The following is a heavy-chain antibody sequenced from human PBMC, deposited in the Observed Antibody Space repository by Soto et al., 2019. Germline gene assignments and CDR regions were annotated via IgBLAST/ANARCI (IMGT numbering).Heavy chain of an antibody. CDR1: GGSISISRYY. CDR3: ARTPVVAATRVAFDI. Sequence: PSERMSLTSTVSGGSISISRYYWAWIRKPPGKGLEWIGSIYYSGSTYYNPSLKSRVTISVDTSKNQFSLKLSSVTAADTAVYYCARTPVVAATRVAFDIWGQGTMVTVSS. J-gene: IGHJ3*02. D-gene: IGHD2-15*01. V-gene: IGHV4-39*01. CDR2: IYYSGST.